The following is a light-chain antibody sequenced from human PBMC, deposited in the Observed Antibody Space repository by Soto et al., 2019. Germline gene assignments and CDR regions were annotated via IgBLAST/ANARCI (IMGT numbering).Light chain of an antibody. J-gene: IGKJ1*01. CDR2: AAS. V-gene: IGKV1-39*01. Sequence: DIQMTQSPSSLSASVGDRVTITCRASQCISNYLNWYQQKPGKAPKLLMYAASSLQSGVPSRFSGSGSGTDFTLTISSLQPEDFATYYSQQSYSTPRTFGQGTKVEI. CDR3: QQSYSTPRT. CDR1: QCISNY.